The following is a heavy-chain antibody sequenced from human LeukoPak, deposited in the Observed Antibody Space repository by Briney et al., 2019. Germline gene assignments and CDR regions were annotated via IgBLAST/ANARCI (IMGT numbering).Heavy chain of an antibody. CDR2: IYYSGST. J-gene: IGHJ4*02. CDR1: GYSISSGFY. D-gene: IGHD3-10*01. Sequence: SETLSLTCTVSGYSISSGFYWGLIRQPPGKGLEWIGSIYYSGSTYYNPSLKSRVTISVDTSKNQFSLKLSSVTAADTAVYYCARDPYYYGSGSDYGRGDYWGQGTLVTVSS. CDR3: ARDPYYYGSGSDYGRGDY. V-gene: IGHV4-38-2*02.